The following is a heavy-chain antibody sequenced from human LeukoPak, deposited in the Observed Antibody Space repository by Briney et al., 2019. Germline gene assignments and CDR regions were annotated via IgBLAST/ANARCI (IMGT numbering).Heavy chain of an antibody. CDR2: ISTYNGNT. Sequence: ASVKVSCKASGYTFTKYGISWVRQAPGQWLEWMGWISTYNGNTNYAENLQGRVTMTTDTSTSTAYMELRSLRFDGTAVYYCASRSGTYPYYFDYWGQGTLVTVSS. D-gene: IGHD1-26*01. V-gene: IGHV1-18*01. CDR3: ASRSGTYPYYFDY. CDR1: GYTFTKYG. J-gene: IGHJ4*02.